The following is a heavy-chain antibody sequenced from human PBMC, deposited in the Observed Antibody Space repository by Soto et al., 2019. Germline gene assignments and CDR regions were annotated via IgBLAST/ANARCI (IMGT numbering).Heavy chain of an antibody. V-gene: IGHV1-3*01. CDR2: INAGNGNT. J-gene: IGHJ5*02. CDR3: ARALLGDNGFDP. CDR1: GYTFTSYA. Sequence: ASVKVSCKASGYTFTSYAMHWVRQAPGQRLEWMGWINAGNGNTKYSQKFQGRVTITRDTSASTAYMELSSLRSEDTAVYYCARALLGDNGFDPWGQGTLVTVSS. D-gene: IGHD2-15*01.